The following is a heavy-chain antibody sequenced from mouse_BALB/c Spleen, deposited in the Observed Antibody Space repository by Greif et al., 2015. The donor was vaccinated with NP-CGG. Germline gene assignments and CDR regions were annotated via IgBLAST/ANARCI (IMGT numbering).Heavy chain of an antibody. CDR1: GFNIKDYY. J-gene: IGHJ4*01. Sequence: DVKLQESGAELVRPGALVKLSCKASGFNIKDYYMHWVKQRPEQGLEWIGWIDPENGNTIYDPKFQGKASITADTSSNTAYLQLSSLTSEDTAVYYCHPYAMDYWGQGTSVTVSS. CDR3: HPYAMDY. V-gene: IGHV14-1*02. CDR2: IDPENGNT.